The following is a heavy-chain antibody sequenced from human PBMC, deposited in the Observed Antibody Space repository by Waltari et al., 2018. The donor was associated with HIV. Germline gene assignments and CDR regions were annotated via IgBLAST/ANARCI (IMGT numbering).Heavy chain of an antibody. J-gene: IGHJ6*02. CDR3: ASPDTTMVHGHYYFYHMDV. V-gene: IGHV3-66*01. CDR2: IYTGGST. Sequence: EVQLVESGGGLVQPGGSLRLSCAASGLTVSTNYMRWVRQAPGKGLEWVSLIYTGGSTYYADSVKGRFTISRDNSKNTLYLQMNSLRAEDTAVYYCASPDTTMVHGHYYFYHMDVWGQGTTVTVSS. D-gene: IGHD5-18*01. CDR1: GLTVSTNY.